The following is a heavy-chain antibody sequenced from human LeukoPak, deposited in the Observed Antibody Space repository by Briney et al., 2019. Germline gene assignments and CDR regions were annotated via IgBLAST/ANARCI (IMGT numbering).Heavy chain of an antibody. CDR3: AKSTDGSTSFDQ. V-gene: IGHV3-23*01. CDR2: ISDSGGTT. CDR1: GFTVSSNY. D-gene: IGHD2-2*01. J-gene: IGHJ4*02. Sequence: GGSPRLSCAASGFTVSSNYMSWVRQAPGKGLEWVSGISDSGGTTYYVDSVKGRFTISRDNSKNTLYLQINSLRAEDMALYYCAKSTDGSTSFDQWGQGTLVTVSS.